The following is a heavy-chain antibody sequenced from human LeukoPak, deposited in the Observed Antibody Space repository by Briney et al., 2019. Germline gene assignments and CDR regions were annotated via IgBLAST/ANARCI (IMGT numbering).Heavy chain of an antibody. D-gene: IGHD3-10*01. CDR3: ARGPYRSAIRGAYDS. Sequence: SETLSLTCTVHGGSFSGFYWSWIRQPPGKGLESIGEINHSGSTNYNPSLKSRVNISLDTSKNHVSLKLSSVTAADTAVYYCARGPYRSAIRGAYDSWGQGTLVTVSS. CDR2: INHSGST. V-gene: IGHV4-34*01. CDR1: GGSFSGFY. J-gene: IGHJ4*02.